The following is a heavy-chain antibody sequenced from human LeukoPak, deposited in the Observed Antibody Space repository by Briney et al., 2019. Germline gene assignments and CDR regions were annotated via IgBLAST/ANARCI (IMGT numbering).Heavy chain of an antibody. CDR1: GGSITNFY. D-gene: IGHD4-17*01. Sequence: SETLSLTCTVSGGSITNFYWSWIRQPAGKGLEWIGRIYSSGSATYHSSLKSRVTMSVDTSKNQFSLKLSSVTAADTAVYYCARVVGDYLDYWGQGTLVTVSS. CDR3: ARVVGDYLDY. CDR2: IYSSGSA. J-gene: IGHJ4*02. V-gene: IGHV4-4*07.